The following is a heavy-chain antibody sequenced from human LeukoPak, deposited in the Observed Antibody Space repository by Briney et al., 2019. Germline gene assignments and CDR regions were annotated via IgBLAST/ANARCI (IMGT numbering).Heavy chain of an antibody. CDR2: ISGSGGST. Sequence: PGGSLRLSCAASGFTFSTYAMSWVRQAPGKGLEWVSDISGSGGSTYYADSVKGRFTISRDNSKNTLYLQMNSLRAEDTAVYYCAKAGCSSTTCYSDYWGQGTLVTVSS. J-gene: IGHJ4*02. CDR3: AKAGCSSTTCYSDY. D-gene: IGHD2-2*01. V-gene: IGHV3-23*01. CDR1: GFTFSTYA.